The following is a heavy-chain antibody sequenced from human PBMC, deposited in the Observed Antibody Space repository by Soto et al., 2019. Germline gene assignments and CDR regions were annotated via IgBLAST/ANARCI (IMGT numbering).Heavy chain of an antibody. CDR3: AKDLLRAVVVVSCTIDS. J-gene: IGHJ4*02. CDR2: IRGDGDST. Sequence: VQLLESGGGLVRPGGYLRVTCKTSGFTFSTHAMSWVRQAPGKRLEWVSSIRGDGDSTSYADTVKGRMTISRDNANNTLHLHMSSLTADDAAIYYCAKDLLRAVVVVSCTIDSWGQGALVSVSS. CDR1: GFTFSTHA. D-gene: IGHD2-21*01. V-gene: IGHV3-23*01.